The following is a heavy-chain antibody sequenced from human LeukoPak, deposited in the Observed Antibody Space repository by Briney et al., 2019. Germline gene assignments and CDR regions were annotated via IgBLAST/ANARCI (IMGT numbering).Heavy chain of an antibody. CDR2: IYSGGST. V-gene: IGHV3-53*01. D-gene: IGHD3-10*01. Sequence: PGGSLRLSCAASGFTVGSNYMSWVRQAPGKGLEWVSVIYSGGSTYYADSVKGRFTISRDNSKNTLYLQMNSLRAEDTAVYYCARVTMVRGVISDYWGQGTLVTVSS. CDR1: GFTVGSNY. J-gene: IGHJ4*02. CDR3: ARVTMVRGVISDY.